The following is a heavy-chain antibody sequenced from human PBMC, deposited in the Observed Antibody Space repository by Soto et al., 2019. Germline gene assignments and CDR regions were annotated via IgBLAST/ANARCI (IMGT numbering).Heavy chain of an antibody. D-gene: IGHD3-10*01. Sequence: PGGSLRLSCAASGFTFSSYSMNWVRQAPGKGLEWVSYISSSSSNIYYADSVKGRFTISRDNAKNSLYLQMNSLRAEDTAVYYCARDISVYFFNYWGQGALVTVSS. CDR3: ARDISVYFFNY. J-gene: IGHJ4*02. V-gene: IGHV3-48*01. CDR1: GFTFSSYS. CDR2: ISSSSSNI.